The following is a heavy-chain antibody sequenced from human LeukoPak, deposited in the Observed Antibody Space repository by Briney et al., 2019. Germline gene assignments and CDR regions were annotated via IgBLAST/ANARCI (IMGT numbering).Heavy chain of an antibody. J-gene: IGHJ4*02. D-gene: IGHD5-12*01. V-gene: IGHV3-23*01. CDR2: ISGSGGST. CDR1: GFIFSNYA. CDR3: ARGPSGYHNT. Sequence: GGSLRLSCAASGFIFSNYAMSWVRQAPGKGLEWVSGISGSGGSTVYADSVKGRFTISRDNSKNIMYLQMNSLRAEDTAVYYCARGPSGYHNTGGQGTLVTVSP.